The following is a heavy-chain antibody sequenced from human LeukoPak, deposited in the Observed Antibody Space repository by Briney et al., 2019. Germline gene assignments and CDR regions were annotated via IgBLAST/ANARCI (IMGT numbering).Heavy chain of an antibody. CDR2: ISAYNGNT. D-gene: IGHD6-13*01. J-gene: IGHJ5*02. V-gene: IGHV1-18*01. CDR3: ARVEVRHPIAAAGTGGWFDP. CDR1: GYTFTSYG. Sequence: ASVKVSCKASGYTFTSYGISWVRQAPGQGLEWMGWISAYNGNTNYAQKLQGRVTMTTDTSTSTAYMELRSLRSDDTAVYYCARVEVRHPIAAAGTGGWFDPWGQGTLVTVSS.